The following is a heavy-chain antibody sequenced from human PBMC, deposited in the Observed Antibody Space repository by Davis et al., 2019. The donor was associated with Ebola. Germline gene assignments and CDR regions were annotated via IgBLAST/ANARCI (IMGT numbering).Heavy chain of an antibody. CDR3: ASPPWLIPPGGPFQH. V-gene: IGHV3-30*03. Sequence: PGGSLRLSCAASGFTFSSYGMHWVRQAPGKGLEWVAVISYDGSNKYYADSVKGRFTISRDNSKNTLYLQMNSLRAEDTAVYYCASPPWLIPPGGPFQHWGQGTLVTVSS. J-gene: IGHJ1*01. CDR2: ISYDGSNK. D-gene: IGHD6-19*01. CDR1: GFTFSSYG.